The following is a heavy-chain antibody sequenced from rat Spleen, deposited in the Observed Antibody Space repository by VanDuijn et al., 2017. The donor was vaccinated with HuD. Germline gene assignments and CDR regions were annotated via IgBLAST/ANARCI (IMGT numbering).Heavy chain of an antibody. J-gene: IGHJ2*01. V-gene: IGHV5-7*01. CDR3: AAHGARISRVAN. D-gene: IGHD2-7*01. Sequence: EVQLVESGGGLVQPGRSMKLSCAASGFTFSDYAMAWVRQAPKKGLEWVATIIYDGSSTYYRDSVKGRFTISRDNAKSTLYLQMDSLRSEDTATYYCAAHGARISRVANWGQGVMVTVSS. CDR2: IIYDGSST. CDR1: GFTFSDYA.